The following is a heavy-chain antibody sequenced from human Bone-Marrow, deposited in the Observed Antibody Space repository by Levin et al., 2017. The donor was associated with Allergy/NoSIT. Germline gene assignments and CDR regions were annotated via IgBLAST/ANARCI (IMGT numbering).Heavy chain of an antibody. V-gene: IGHV3-74*01. CDR1: GFTFSTYW. D-gene: IGHD3-10*01. Sequence: GGSLRLSCAGSGFTFSTYWMHWVRQDPGKGLVWVSRINSDETTTNYADSVKGRFTNSRDNAKNTLYLQMNSLRAEDTAVYYCARGFDTNAFDIWGQGTMVTVSS. CDR3: ARGFDTNAFDI. J-gene: IGHJ3*02. CDR2: INSDETTT.